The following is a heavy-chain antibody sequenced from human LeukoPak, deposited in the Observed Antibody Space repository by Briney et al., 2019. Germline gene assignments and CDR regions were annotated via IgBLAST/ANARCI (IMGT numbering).Heavy chain of an antibody. V-gene: IGHV3-7*01. CDR3: ARDRSTVAGIDY. J-gene: IGHJ4*02. Sequence: PGGSLRLSCAASGFTFSTYWMTWVRQAPGKGLEWVSTIKPDGGDKYYVDSAKGRFTISRDNAKNSLYLQMNSLRAEDTAVYYCARDRSTVAGIDYWGQGTLVTVSS. D-gene: IGHD6-19*01. CDR2: IKPDGGDK. CDR1: GFTFSTYW.